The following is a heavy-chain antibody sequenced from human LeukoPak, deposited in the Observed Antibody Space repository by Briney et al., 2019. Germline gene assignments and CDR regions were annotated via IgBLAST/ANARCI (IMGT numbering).Heavy chain of an antibody. CDR2: IYYSGST. Sequence: PSETLSLTCTVSGGSISSSSYYWGWIRQPPGKGLEWIGSIYYSGSTYYNPPLKSRVTISVDTSKNQFSLKLSSVTAADTAVYYCAGITMIVVDIFYYFDYWGQGTLVTVSS. V-gene: IGHV4-39*01. J-gene: IGHJ4*02. CDR1: GGSISSSSYY. D-gene: IGHD3-22*01. CDR3: AGITMIVVDIFYYFDY.